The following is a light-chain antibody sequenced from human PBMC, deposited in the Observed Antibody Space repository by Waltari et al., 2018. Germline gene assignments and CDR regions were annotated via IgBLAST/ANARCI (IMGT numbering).Light chain of an antibody. CDR1: QSISKW. CDR2: EAS. CDR3: QQYNSYSLLT. V-gene: IGKV1-5*03. J-gene: IGKJ4*01. Sequence: DIRMTQSPSTLSASAGARVTISCRASQSISKWLAWYQQKPGKAPKLLIYEASTLQSGVPSRFSGTGSGTDFTLTISSLQPDDFATYYCQQYNSYSLLTFGGGTKVEIK.